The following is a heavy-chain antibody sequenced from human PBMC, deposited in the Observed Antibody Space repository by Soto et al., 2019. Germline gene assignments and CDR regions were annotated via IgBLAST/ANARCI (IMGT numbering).Heavy chain of an antibody. D-gene: IGHD2-2*01. Sequence: GGSLRLSCADSGLSFSSYGIHWVRQVPGKGLEWVAVISYDGTYKHYADSVKGRFTFSRDNSKNTVYLQMNSLRAEDTAVYYCAKGGGDIVVVPAAMGWFDPWGQGTLVTVSS. J-gene: IGHJ5*02. CDR1: GLSFSSYG. V-gene: IGHV3-30*18. CDR3: AKGGGDIVVVPAAMGWFDP. CDR2: ISYDGTYK.